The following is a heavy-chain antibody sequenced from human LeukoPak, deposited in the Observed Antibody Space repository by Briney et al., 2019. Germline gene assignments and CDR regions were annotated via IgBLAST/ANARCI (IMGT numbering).Heavy chain of an antibody. CDR1: GFTFSSYG. J-gene: IGHJ4*02. CDR2: IWYDGSNK. Sequence: GGSLRLSCAASGFTFSSYGMHWVRQAPGKGLEWVAVIWYDGSNKYYADSVKGRFTISRDNSKNTLYLQMNSLRAEDTAVYYCAKDQEYSSSVHDYWGQGTLVTVSS. CDR3: AKDQEYSSSVHDY. D-gene: IGHD6-6*01. V-gene: IGHV3-33*06.